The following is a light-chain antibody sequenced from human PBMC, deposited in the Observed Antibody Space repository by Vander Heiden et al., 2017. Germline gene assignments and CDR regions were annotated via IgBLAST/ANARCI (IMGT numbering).Light chain of an antibody. V-gene: IGLV3-21*02. CDR3: QVWDSTSDHSYVV. CDR2: DDT. J-gene: IGLJ2*01. CDR1: NIGRKS. Sequence: SYVLTQPPSVSVPPGQTASITCGGTNIGRKSVSWYQQKPGQAPVLVIYDDTDRPSGIPERVSGSNSGNTATLTISRVEAGDEADYYCQVWDSTSDHSYVVFGGGTKLTV.